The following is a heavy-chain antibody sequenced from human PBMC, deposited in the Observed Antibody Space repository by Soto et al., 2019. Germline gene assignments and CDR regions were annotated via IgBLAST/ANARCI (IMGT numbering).Heavy chain of an antibody. Sequence: XGSLILSCAAPGFTFSNAWMSWVRQAPGKGLEWVGRIKSKTDGGTTDYAAPVKGRFTISRDDSKNTLYLQMNSLKTEDTAVYYCTRNGGSYPFVGYYYGMDVWGQGTTVTVSS. CDR2: IKSKTDGGTT. D-gene: IGHD1-26*01. CDR3: TRNGGSYPFVGYYYGMDV. J-gene: IGHJ6*02. CDR1: GFTFSNAW. V-gene: IGHV3-15*01.